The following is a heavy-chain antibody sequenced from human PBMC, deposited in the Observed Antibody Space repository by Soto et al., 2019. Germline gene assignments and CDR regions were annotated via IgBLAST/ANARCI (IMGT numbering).Heavy chain of an antibody. J-gene: IGHJ4*02. CDR1: GGSISSYY. CDR2: IYYSGST. Sequence: PSETLSLTCTVSGGSISSYYWSWIRQPPGKGLEWIGYIYYSGSTNYNPSLKSRVTISVDTSKNQFSLKLSSVTAADTAVYYCARTRRSNPFYYFDYWGQGTLVTVSS. D-gene: IGHD2-15*01. V-gene: IGHV4-59*01. CDR3: ARTRRSNPFYYFDY.